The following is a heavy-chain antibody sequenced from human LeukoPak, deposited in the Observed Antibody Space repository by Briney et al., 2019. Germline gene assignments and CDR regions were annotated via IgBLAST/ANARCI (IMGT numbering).Heavy chain of an antibody. D-gene: IGHD3-3*01. V-gene: IGHV4-39*07. CDR2: IYYSGST. CDR1: GGSISSSSYY. J-gene: IGHJ6*02. CDR3: ARSAEWLWDYYYYGMDV. Sequence: PSETLSLTCTVSGGSISSSSYYWGWIRQPPGKGLEWIGSIYYSGSTYYNPSLKSRVTISVDTSKNQFSLKLSSVTAADTAVYYCARSAEWLWDYYYYGMDVWGQGTTVTVSS.